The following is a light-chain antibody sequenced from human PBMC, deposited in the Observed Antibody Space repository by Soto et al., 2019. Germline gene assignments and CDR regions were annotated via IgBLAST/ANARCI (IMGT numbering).Light chain of an antibody. CDR1: QKITNNF. J-gene: IGKJ2*01. CDR3: QQYGRSPFT. V-gene: IGKV3-20*01. Sequence: ENVLTQSPGTLSLSPGERATLSCRASQKITNNFLAWFQQKPGLAPRLLIHGASIRASGVPDRFSGGGSGTDFVLTISRLEPEDFAVYYCQQYGRSPFTFGQGTKLQIK. CDR2: GAS.